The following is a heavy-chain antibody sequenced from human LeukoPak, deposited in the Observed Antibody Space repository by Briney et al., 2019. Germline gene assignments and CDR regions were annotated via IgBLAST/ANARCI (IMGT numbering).Heavy chain of an antibody. CDR2: IYESGTT. Sequence: SETLSLTCAVYGESLNSYYWSWVRQPPGEGLEWIGEIYESGTTEYNPSLKSRVTISMVPSKQQFSLSLSSVTAADTAVYYCASLNLRRFHAFDIWGQGTMVTVSS. CDR3: ASLNLRRFHAFDI. V-gene: IGHV4-34*01. CDR1: GESLNSYY. D-gene: IGHD3-10*01. J-gene: IGHJ3*02.